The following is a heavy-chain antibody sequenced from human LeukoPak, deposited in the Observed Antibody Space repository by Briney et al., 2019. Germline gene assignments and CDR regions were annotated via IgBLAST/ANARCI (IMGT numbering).Heavy chain of an antibody. Sequence: SETLSLTRTVSVHSISSGYYWGWIRQPPGKGLEWIGSIYHSGSTYYNPSLKSRVTISVDTSKNQFSLKLSSVTAADTAMYFCASRSYSFFHYWGQGTLVTVSS. CDR1: VHSISSGYY. J-gene: IGHJ4*02. CDR2: IYHSGST. D-gene: IGHD1-26*01. CDR3: ASRSYSFFHY. V-gene: IGHV4-38-2*02.